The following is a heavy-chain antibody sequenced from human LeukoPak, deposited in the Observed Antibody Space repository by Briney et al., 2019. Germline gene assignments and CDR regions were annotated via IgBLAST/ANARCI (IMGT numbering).Heavy chain of an antibody. D-gene: IGHD6-6*01. CDR3: AKVRANEYAGRPGFDC. J-gene: IGHJ4*02. CDR2: ISGSCGST. V-gene: IGHV3-23*01. Sequence: GGSLRLSCAASGFTFSSYAMSWVRQAPGQGLEWVSTISGSCGSTYYADSVKGRFTISRDNSKNTLYLQMSSLRAEDTAVYYCAKVRANEYAGRPGFDCWGQGTLVTVSS. CDR1: GFTFSSYA.